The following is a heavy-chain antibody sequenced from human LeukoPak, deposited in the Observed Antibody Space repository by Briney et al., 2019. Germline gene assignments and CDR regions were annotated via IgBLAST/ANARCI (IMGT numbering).Heavy chain of an antibody. Sequence: PGGSLRLSCAASGFTFSSYSMNWVRQAPGKGLEWVSYISSSSSTIYYANSVKGRFTISRDNAKNSLYLQMNSLRAEDTAVYYCAREVENYGEGTYYFDYWGQGTLVTVSS. CDR3: AREVENYGEGTYYFDY. J-gene: IGHJ4*02. D-gene: IGHD4-17*01. CDR2: ISSSSSTI. V-gene: IGHV3-48*01. CDR1: GFTFSSYS.